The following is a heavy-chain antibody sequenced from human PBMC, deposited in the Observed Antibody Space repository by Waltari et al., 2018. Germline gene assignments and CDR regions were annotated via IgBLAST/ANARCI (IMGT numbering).Heavy chain of an antibody. CDR2: IYYSGST. CDR1: GGSISSYS. Sequence: QVQLQESGPGLVKPSETLSLTCTVSGGSISSYSWSWIRQPPGQGLEWLGYIYYSGSTNDNPSRKSRVTISVDTSKNQFSLKLSSGTAADTAVYYCARTPGLQRRSGSYPYFDYWGQGTLVTVSS. CDR3: ARTPGLQRRSGSYPYFDY. D-gene: IGHD1-26*01. V-gene: IGHV4-59*01. J-gene: IGHJ4*02.